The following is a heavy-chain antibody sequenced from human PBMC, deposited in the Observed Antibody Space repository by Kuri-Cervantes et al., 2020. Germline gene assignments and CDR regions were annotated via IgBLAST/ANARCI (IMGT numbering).Heavy chain of an antibody. Sequence: ASVKVSCKASGYTFTSYGISWVRQAPGQGLEWMGWISAYNGNTNYAQKFQGRVTITADKSTSTAYMELSSLRSEDTAVYYCARGYGSPYYFDYWGQGTLVTVSS. CDR2: ISAYNGNT. D-gene: IGHD3-10*01. V-gene: IGHV1-18*01. J-gene: IGHJ4*02. CDR3: ARGYGSPYYFDY. CDR1: GYTFTSYG.